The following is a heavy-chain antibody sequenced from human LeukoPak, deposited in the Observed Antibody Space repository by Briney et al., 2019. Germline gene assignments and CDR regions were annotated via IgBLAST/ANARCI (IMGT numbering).Heavy chain of an antibody. Sequence: GGSLRLSCEASAFTFSSYSMNWVRQALGKGLEWVSYISSSSRTTYYADSVKGRFTISRDNAKNSLYLQMNSLRDADTAVYYCARSNLLRYLEPWGQGILVSVSS. CDR1: AFTFSSYS. D-gene: IGHD2-15*01. J-gene: IGHJ5*02. V-gene: IGHV3-48*02. CDR3: ARSNLLRYLEP. CDR2: ISSSSRTT.